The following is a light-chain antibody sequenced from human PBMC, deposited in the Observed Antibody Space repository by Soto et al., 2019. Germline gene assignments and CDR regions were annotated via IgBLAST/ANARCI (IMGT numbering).Light chain of an antibody. Sequence: QSVLTQPASVSGSPGQSITISCTGTSSDVGGYNFVSWYQQHPGKAPKLMIYDVSYRPSGVSNRFSGSKSGNTASLTISGLHAEDEADYYCSSYTSSSTLVFGTGTKVTVL. CDR3: SSYTSSSTLV. CDR2: DVS. CDR1: SSDVGGYNF. J-gene: IGLJ1*01. V-gene: IGLV2-14*01.